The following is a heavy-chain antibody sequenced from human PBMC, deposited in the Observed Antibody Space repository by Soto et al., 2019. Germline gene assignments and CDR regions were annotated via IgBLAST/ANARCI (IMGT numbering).Heavy chain of an antibody. CDR1: GFTISNYG. J-gene: IGHJ4*02. CDR2: TSAGGGIT. V-gene: IGHV3-23*01. D-gene: IGHD3-22*01. CDR3: AKNPGYYYNSTGYHFDY. Sequence: GVFMRVSCTAVGFTISNYGRSWISKTTGKGLEWVSGTSAGGGITYYADSVKGRFTISRDNSKNTLYLQMHSMRVEDTAVYYCAKNPGYYYNSTGYHFDYWGQGTLVTVSS.